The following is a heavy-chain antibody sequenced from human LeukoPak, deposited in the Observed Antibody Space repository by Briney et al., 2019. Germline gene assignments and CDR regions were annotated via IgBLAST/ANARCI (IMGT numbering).Heavy chain of an antibody. D-gene: IGHD3-10*01. Sequence: GGSLRLSCAASGFTLSGHWMTWVRQAPGKGLEWVANIKKDGSEKLYVDSVKGRFTISRDNSENTLFLQMTSLRADDTALYYCAKAGALVRGVTAIFDYWGQGTLVTVSS. CDR3: AKAGALVRGVTAIFDY. CDR1: GFTLSGHW. CDR2: IKKDGSEK. V-gene: IGHV3-7*01. J-gene: IGHJ4*02.